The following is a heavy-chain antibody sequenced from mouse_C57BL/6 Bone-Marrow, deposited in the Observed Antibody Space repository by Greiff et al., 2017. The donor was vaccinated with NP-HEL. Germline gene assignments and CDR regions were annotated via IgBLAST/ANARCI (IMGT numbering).Heavy chain of an antibody. CDR1: GFNIKNDY. CDR2: IDPENGDT. Sequence: VQLKQSGAELVRPGASVKLSCTASGFNIKNDYMHWVKQRPEQGLEWIGWIDPENGDTEYASKFQGKATITADTSSNTAYLQLSSLTSEDTAVYYCTTDGRGWYFDVWGTGTTVTVSS. J-gene: IGHJ1*03. D-gene: IGHD2-3*01. V-gene: IGHV14-4*01. CDR3: TTDGRGWYFDV.